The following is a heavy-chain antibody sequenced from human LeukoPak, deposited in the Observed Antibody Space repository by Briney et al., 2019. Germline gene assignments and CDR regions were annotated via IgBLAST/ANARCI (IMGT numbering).Heavy chain of an antibody. J-gene: IGHJ6*02. CDR2: ISSSSSYI. D-gene: IGHD1-14*01. Sequence: GGSLRLSCAASGFTFSSYSMNWVRQAPGKGPEWVSSISSSSSYIYYADSVKGRFTISRDNAKNSLYLQMNSLRAEDTAVYYCARVHHAPAYYYYYGMDVWGQGTTVTVSS. CDR3: ARVHHAPAYYYYYGMDV. V-gene: IGHV3-21*01. CDR1: GFTFSSYS.